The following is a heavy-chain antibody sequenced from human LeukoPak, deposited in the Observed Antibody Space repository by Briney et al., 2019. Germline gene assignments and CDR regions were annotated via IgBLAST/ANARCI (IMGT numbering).Heavy chain of an antibody. J-gene: IGHJ4*02. CDR1: GYTLTELS. CDR2: INPSGGST. CDR3: AKAPATSCSGVYCYPFDH. Sequence: ASVKVSCKVSGYTLTELSMHWVRQAPGQGLEWMGIINPSGGSTSYAQKFQGRVTMTRDMSTSTVYMELSSLRSEDTAVYYCAKAPATSCSGVYCYPFDHWGQGTLVTVSS. D-gene: IGHD2-15*01. V-gene: IGHV1-46*01.